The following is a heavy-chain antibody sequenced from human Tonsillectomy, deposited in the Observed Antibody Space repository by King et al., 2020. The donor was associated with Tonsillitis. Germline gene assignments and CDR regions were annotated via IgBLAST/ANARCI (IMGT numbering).Heavy chain of an antibody. D-gene: IGHD2-2*03. CDR2: TYYRSKWYN. CDR1: GDSVSSNSAA. CDR3: ASGWAFHI. Sequence: VQLQQSGPGLVKPSQTLSLTCAISGDSVSSNSAAWNCIRQSPSRDLEWLGRTYYRSKWYNNYAVSVKSRITINPDTSKNQLSLHLNSVTPEDTAMYYCASGWAFHIWGPGTMVTVSS. V-gene: IGHV6-1*01. J-gene: IGHJ3*02.